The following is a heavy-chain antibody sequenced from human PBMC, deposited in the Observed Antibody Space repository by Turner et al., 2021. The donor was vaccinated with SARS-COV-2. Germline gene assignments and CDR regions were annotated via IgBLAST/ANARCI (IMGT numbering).Heavy chain of an antibody. Sequence: EVQLVESGGGLVQPGGSLILSCAASGFTVSSNYMLWVRQAPGKGVEGVSVIYRGGSTYYADSVKGRFTISRDNSKNTLYLQMNSLRAEDTAVYCWGKVRGVTPNIDYWGQGTLVTVSS. CDR3: GKVRGVTPNIDY. V-gene: IGHV3-66*01. D-gene: IGHD3-10*01. J-gene: IGHJ4*02. CDR1: GFTVSSNY. CDR2: IYRGGST.